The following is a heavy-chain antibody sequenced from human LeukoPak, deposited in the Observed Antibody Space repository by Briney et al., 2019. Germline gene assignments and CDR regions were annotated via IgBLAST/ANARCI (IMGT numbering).Heavy chain of an antibody. Sequence: ASVKVSCKASGYTFTSYDINWVRQATGQGLEWMGWMNPNSGNTGHAQKFQGRVTITRNTSISTAYMELSSLRSEDTAVYYCARDPGDIVLMVYAMSGWFDPWGQGTLVTVSS. J-gene: IGHJ5*02. CDR1: GYTFTSYD. V-gene: IGHV1-8*03. CDR3: ARDPGDIVLMVYAMSGWFDP. D-gene: IGHD2-8*01. CDR2: MNPNSGNT.